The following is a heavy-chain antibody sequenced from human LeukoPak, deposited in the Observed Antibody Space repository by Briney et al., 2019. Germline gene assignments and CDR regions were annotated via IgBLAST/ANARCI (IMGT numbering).Heavy chain of an antibody. CDR1: GGSISSSSYY. Sequence: SETVSLTCTVSGGSISSSSYYWGWIRQPPGKGLEWIGSIYYSGSTYYNPSLKSRVTISVDTSKNQFSLKLSSVTAADTAVYYCARVGPYYYDSSGSIAPWGQGTLVTVSS. CDR3: ARVGPYYYDSSGSIAP. V-gene: IGHV4-39*07. D-gene: IGHD3-22*01. CDR2: IYYSGST. J-gene: IGHJ5*02.